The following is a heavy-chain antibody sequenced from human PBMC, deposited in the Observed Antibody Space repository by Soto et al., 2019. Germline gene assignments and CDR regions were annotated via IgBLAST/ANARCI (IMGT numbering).Heavy chain of an antibody. J-gene: IGHJ5*02. CDR2: IKSGGLST. CDR1: GFTFSMHW. V-gene: IGHV3-74*01. Sequence: EVQLVESGGDLVQPGGSLRLSCAASGFTFSMHWMHWVRQAPGKGLVWVSRIKSGGLSTSYADSVKGRFTISRDTAQNTLYLQMNSLRDDDTAVYFCAREVEYCSSTKCHDWFDPWGQGTLVTVSS. CDR3: AREVEYCSSTKCHDWFDP. D-gene: IGHD2-2*01.